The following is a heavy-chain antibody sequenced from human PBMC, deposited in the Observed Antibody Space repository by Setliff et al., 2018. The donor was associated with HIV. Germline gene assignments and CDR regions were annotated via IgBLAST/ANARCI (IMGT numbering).Heavy chain of an antibody. CDR1: GGSVSSGGYY. V-gene: IGHV4-61*08. J-gene: IGHJ6*03. D-gene: IGHD1-26*01. CDR3: ARGFGAPYLFSGYMDV. Sequence: SETLSLTCTVSGGSVSSGGYYWNWIRQPPGKGLEWIGEINPSGGTNYNPSLRSRVTMSADKAKNQFSLKLTSVTAADTAVYFCARGFGAPYLFSGYMDVWGKGTTVTVSS. CDR2: INPSGGT.